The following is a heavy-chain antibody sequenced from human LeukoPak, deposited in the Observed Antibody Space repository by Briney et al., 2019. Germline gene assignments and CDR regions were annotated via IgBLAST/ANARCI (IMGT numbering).Heavy chain of an antibody. CDR1: GYTFTGYY. CDR2: INPNSGGT. J-gene: IGHJ3*02. D-gene: IGHD6-13*01. V-gene: IGHV1-2*02. CDR3: ARVRTGIAAAGRDFAFDI. Sequence: ASVKVSCKASGYTFTGYYMHGVRQAPGQGLEWMGWINPNSGGTNYAQKFQGRVTMTRDTSISTAYMELSRLRSDDTAVYYCARVRTGIAAAGRDFAFDIWGQGTMVTVSS.